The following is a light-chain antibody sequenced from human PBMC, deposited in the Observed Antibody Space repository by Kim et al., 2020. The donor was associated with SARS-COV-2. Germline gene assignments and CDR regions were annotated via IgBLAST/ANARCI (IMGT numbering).Light chain of an antibody. Sequence: GQRVTISCSGSSSDIGSNHVYWYQQLPGTAPKLLIYRNNQRPSGVPDRFSVSKSGTSASLAISGLRPDDEADYYCATWDDSLNGPVFGGGTKLTVL. CDR3: ATWDDSLNGPV. CDR2: RNN. J-gene: IGLJ3*02. V-gene: IGLV1-47*01. CDR1: SSDIGSNH.